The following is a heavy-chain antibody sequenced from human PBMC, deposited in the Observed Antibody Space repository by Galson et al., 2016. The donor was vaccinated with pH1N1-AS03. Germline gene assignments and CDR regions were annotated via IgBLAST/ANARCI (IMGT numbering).Heavy chain of an antibody. CDR3: ARGGGYHLTHPLDV. CDR2: IIGIFGTT. D-gene: IGHD2-2*01. Sequence: SVKVSCKASGGIFNSNAITWVRQAPGQGLGWMGGIIGIFGTTNYAQKFQGRVTITADKSASIVYMELSSLTSEDTAVYYCARGGGYHLTHPLDVWGQGTTVTVSS. CDR1: GGIFNSNA. J-gene: IGHJ6*02. V-gene: IGHV1-69*06.